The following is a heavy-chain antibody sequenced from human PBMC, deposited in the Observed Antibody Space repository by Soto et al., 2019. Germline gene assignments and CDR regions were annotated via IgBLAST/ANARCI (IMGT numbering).Heavy chain of an antibody. Sequence: GGSLRLSCAASGFIFVDYWMNWVLQTPWKGLEWVATIKQDGSELDYVASVKGRFTISRDNAQNSLFLQMNSLRDEDTAVYYCVSQSADSKPAKYRPNYFWGRGTLVPVSS. CDR2: IKQDGSEL. J-gene: IGHJ4*02. V-gene: IGHV3-7*01. CDR1: GFIFVDYW. D-gene: IGHD2-8*01. CDR3: VSQSADSKPAKYRPNYF.